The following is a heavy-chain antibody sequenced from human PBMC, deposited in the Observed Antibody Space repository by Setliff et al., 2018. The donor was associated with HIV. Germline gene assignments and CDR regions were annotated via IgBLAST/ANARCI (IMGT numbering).Heavy chain of an antibody. CDR3: ARDRQNYFYYMDV. V-gene: IGHV4-39*07. J-gene: IGHJ6*03. CDR2: IYFSGNT. CDR1: GGSIARSIYY. Sequence: PSETLSLTCTVSGGSIARSIYYWGWIRQPPGKGLEWIGNIYFSGNTNYNPSLNSRVTMSVDTSKNEFSLKVRSVTAADTAVYFCARDRQNYFYYMDVWGKGTTVTVSS.